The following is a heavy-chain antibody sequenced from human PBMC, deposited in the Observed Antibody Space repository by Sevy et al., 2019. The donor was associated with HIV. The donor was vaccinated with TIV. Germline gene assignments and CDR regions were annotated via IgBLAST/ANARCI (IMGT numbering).Heavy chain of an antibody. V-gene: IGHV3-53*01. CDR1: GFTVSSTY. J-gene: IGHJ4*02. CDR2: LYSVGST. CDR3: ARSPGFLFDF. D-gene: IGHD3-10*01. Sequence: GGSLRLSCAASGFTVSSTYMSWVRQAPGKGLEWVSALYSVGSTYYANSVKGRFTISRDNSKNTLYLQMNSLRAEDTAVYFCARSPGFLFDFWGQGTLVTVSS.